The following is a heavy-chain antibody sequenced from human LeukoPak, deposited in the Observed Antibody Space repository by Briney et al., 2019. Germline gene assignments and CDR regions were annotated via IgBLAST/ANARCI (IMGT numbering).Heavy chain of an antibody. D-gene: IGHD3-9*01. V-gene: IGHV5-51*01. Sequence: GESLKISRKGSGYSFTSYWIGWVRQMPGKGLEWMGIIYPGDSDTKYSPSFQGQVTISADKSISTAYLQWSSLKASDTALYYCARQDYHILSGFDYWGQGTLVTVSS. CDR3: ARQDYHILSGFDY. CDR1: GYSFTSYW. CDR2: IYPGDSDT. J-gene: IGHJ4*02.